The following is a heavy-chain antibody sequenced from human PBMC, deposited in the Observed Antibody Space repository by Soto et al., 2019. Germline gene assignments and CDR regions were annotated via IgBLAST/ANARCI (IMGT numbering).Heavy chain of an antibody. D-gene: IGHD5-18*01. CDR3: ARDRGRQLWPRGGMDV. V-gene: IGHV3-30-3*01. CDR1: GFTFSSYA. CDR2: ISYDGSNK. Sequence: PGGSLRLSCAASGFTFSSYAMHWVRQAPGKGLEWVAVISYDGSNKYYADSVKGRFTISRDNSKNTLYLQMNSLRAEDTAVYYCARDRGRQLWPRGGMDVWGQGTTVTVSS. J-gene: IGHJ6*02.